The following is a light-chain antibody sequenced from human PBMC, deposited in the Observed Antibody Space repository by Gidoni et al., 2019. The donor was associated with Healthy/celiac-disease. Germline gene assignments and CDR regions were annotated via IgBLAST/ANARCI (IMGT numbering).Light chain of an antibody. CDR2: DSC. V-gene: IGKV1-5*01. CDR3: QQYNSYSPLT. CDR1: QSISSW. J-gene: IGKJ4*02. Sequence: DIQMTPSPSTLSESVGARVNITCRASQSISSWLAWYQQKPGQAPKLLIYDSCSLASGVPSRFSGSGSGTEFTLTISSRQPDDFATYYCQQYNSYSPLTFGGGTKVEIK.